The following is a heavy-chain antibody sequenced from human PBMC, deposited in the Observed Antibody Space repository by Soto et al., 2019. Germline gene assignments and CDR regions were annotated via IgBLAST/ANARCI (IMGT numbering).Heavy chain of an antibody. CDR1: GFSLTTSGVG. Sequence: QITLNESGPTVVRPTETLTLTCRFSGFSLTTSGVGVGWIRQSPGKAPEWLALIYWYDDKRYSASLKRRLTITKDTSKNQVGLTVSDLDPTDTATYYCAHRVLRTVFGLVTTTAIYFDFWGQGTPVAVSS. D-gene: IGHD3-3*01. V-gene: IGHV2-5*01. CDR3: AHRVLRTVFGLVTTTAIYFDF. CDR2: IYWYDDK. J-gene: IGHJ4*02.